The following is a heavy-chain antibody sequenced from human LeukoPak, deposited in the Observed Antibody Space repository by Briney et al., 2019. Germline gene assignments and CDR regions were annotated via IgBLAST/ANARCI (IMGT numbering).Heavy chain of an antibody. J-gene: IGHJ4*02. V-gene: IGHV3-30*02. CDR3: AREMYYYDSSGDYVDY. Sequence: GGSLRLSCAASGFTFSSYGMHWVRQAPGKGLEWVSFIRNNGSNKYYADSVKGRFTISRDNSKNPLYLQMNSLRAEDTAVYYCAREMYYYDSSGDYVDYWGGGTMVTVSS. D-gene: IGHD3-22*01. CDR2: IRNNGSNK. CDR1: GFTFSSYG.